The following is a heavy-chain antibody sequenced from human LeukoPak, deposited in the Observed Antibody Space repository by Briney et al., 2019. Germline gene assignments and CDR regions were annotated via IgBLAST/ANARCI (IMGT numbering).Heavy chain of an antibody. J-gene: IGHJ6*03. CDR1: GFTFSSYS. D-gene: IGHD6-13*01. CDR2: ISSSGSTK. V-gene: IGHV3-48*04. CDR3: GRDATTAVGLVYIDV. Sequence: GGSLRLSCAASGFTFSSYSMNWVRQAPGKGLEWVSHISSSGSTKYYANSVKGRFTISRDNAKNSVYLQMNSLTAEDTGLYYCGRDATTAVGLVYIDVWGKGTTVTISS.